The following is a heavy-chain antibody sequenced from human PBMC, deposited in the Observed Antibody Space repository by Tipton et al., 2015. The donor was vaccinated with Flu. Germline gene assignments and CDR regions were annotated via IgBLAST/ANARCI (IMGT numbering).Heavy chain of an antibody. V-gene: IGHV4-39*07. CDR2: IFYSGSA. Sequence: TLSLTCTVSGASIRSPNYYWAWIRQPPGKGLEWIANIFYSGSAYYSPSFESRVTISVDTSKNQFSLRVTNVTAADTAVYYCARNAADSWGQGTLVTVSS. D-gene: IGHD2-2*01. CDR1: GASIRSPNYY. CDR3: ARNAADS. J-gene: IGHJ4*02.